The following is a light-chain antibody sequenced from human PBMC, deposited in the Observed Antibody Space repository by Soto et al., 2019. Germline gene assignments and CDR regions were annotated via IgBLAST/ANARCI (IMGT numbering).Light chain of an antibody. V-gene: IGKV1-5*01. Sequence: DIQMTQSPSTLSASVGDRVTITCRASQSISGYLAWYQQKPGKAPKVLIYDASSFEDGVPSRFSGSGSGTELTLTISCLQPDDFATYYCHEYDSYSSTFGQGTKVQIK. CDR3: HEYDSYSST. CDR1: QSISGY. CDR2: DAS. J-gene: IGKJ2*01.